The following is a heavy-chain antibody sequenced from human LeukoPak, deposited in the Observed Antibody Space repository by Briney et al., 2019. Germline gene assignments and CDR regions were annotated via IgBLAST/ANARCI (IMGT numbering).Heavy chain of an antibody. V-gene: IGHV3-7*03. CDR1: GFTISSYW. J-gene: IGHJ4*02. CDR2: IKQDGSEE. CDR3: ARRYFDY. Sequence: GGSLRLSCVASGFTISSYWMHWVRQAPGKGLEWVANIKQDGSEEYYVDSVKGRFTISRDNAKNSLYLQMNSLRAEDTAVYYCARRYFDYWGQGILVTVSS.